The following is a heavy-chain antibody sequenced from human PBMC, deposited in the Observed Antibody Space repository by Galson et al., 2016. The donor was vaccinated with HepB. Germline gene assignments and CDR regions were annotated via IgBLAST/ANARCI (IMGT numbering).Heavy chain of an antibody. Sequence: CAISGDSVSSNSAAWNWIRQSPSRGLQWLGRTYYKSKWYNDYAVSVKSRITINPDTSKNQFSLQLNSVTPEDTAVYFCARDERDRWVRLPHNGFDPWGQGTLVTVSS. CDR2: TYYKSKWYN. V-gene: IGHV6-1*01. J-gene: IGHJ5*02. CDR1: GDSVSSNSAA. CDR3: ARDERDRWVRLPHNGFDP. D-gene: IGHD4-23*01.